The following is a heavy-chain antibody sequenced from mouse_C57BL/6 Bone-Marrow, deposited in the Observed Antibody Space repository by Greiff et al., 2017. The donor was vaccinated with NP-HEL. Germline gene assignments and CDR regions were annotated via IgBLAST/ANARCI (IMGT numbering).Heavy chain of an antibody. CDR2: IYPGSGST. D-gene: IGHD2-4*01. Sequence: VQLQQSGPELVKPGASVKISCKASGYAFSSSWMNWVKQRPGKGLEWIGDIYPGSGSTNYNEKFKSKATLTVDTSSSTAYMQLSSLTSEDSAVYYCARGHYDYNFAYWGQGTLVTVSA. V-gene: IGHV1-55*01. CDR3: ARGHYDYNFAY. J-gene: IGHJ3*01. CDR1: GYAFSSSW.